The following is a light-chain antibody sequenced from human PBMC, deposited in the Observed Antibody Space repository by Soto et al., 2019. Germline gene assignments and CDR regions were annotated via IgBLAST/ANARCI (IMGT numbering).Light chain of an antibody. J-gene: IGKJ1*01. Sequence: EILMTQSPATLSVSPGERATLSCRASQSVSSNLAWYQQKPGQAPRILIYGASTRDTGIPARFSGSGSGTEFTLTISRLQSEDFEVYYCQQYNNWPWTFGQGTKVDIK. CDR3: QQYNNWPWT. CDR2: GAS. V-gene: IGKV3-15*01. CDR1: QSVSSN.